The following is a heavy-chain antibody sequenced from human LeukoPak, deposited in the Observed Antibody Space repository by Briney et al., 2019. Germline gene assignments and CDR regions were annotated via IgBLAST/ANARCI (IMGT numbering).Heavy chain of an antibody. D-gene: IGHD5-18*01. J-gene: IGHJ4*02. Sequence: GGSLRLSCAASGFTFSSYSMNWVRQAPGKGLEWVSSISSSSSYMYYADSVKGRFTISRDNAKNSLYLQMNSLRAEDTAVYYCARVLDTAMVYYFDCWGQGTLVTVPS. CDR2: ISSSSSYM. CDR3: ARVLDTAMVYYFDC. V-gene: IGHV3-21*01. CDR1: GFTFSSYS.